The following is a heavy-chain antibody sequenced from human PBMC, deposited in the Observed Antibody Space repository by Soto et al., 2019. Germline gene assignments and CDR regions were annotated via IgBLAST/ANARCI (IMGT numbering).Heavy chain of an antibody. Sequence: SETLSLTCTVSDGSISSSIYYWGWIRQSPGKGLEWIGSIYHTESTYYNPSLNSRVTISVDTSKNQFFMNLSSVTAADTAVYNCAKEIRGRTAAAVYNWFDPWGQGILVTVSS. J-gene: IGHJ5*02. CDR3: AKEIRGRTAAAVYNWFDP. V-gene: IGHV4-39*07. CDR1: DGSISSSIYY. D-gene: IGHD6-13*01. CDR2: IYHTEST.